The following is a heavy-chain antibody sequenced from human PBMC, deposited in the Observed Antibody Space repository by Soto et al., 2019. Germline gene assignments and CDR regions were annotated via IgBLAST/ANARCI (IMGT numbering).Heavy chain of an antibody. CDR3: AREEYSSSEEYYYYYMDV. J-gene: IGHJ6*03. CDR2: ISSSSSYI. D-gene: IGHD6-6*01. Sequence: GGSLRLSCAASGFTFSSYSMNWVRQAPGKGLEWVSSISSSSSYIYYADSVKGRFTISRDNAKNSLYLQMNSLRAEDTAVYYCAREEYSSSEEYYYYYMDVWGKGTTVTVSS. V-gene: IGHV3-21*01. CDR1: GFTFSSYS.